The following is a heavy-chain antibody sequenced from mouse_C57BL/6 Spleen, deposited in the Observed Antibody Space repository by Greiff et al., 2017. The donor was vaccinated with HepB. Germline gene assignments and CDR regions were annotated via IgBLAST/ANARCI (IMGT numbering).Heavy chain of an antibody. D-gene: IGHD2-5*01. V-gene: IGHV5-9-1*02. Sequence: EVQLVESGEGLVKPGGSLKLSCAASGFTFSSYAMSWVRQTPEKRLEWVAYISSGGDYIYYADTVKGRFTISRDNARNTLYLQMSSLKSEDTAMYYCTRGAYYSNSSWFAYWGQGTLVTVSA. CDR3: TRGAYYSNSSWFAY. CDR2: ISSGGDYI. J-gene: IGHJ3*01. CDR1: GFTFSSYA.